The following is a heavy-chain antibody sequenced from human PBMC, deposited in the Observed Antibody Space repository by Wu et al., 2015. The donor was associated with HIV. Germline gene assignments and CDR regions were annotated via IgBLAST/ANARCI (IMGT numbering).Heavy chain of an antibody. J-gene: IGHJ4*02. CDR1: GYTFTSYY. CDR2: INPSGGIT. Sequence: QVQLVQSGAEVKKPGASVKVSCKASGYTFTSYYIHWVRQAPGQGLEWMGIINPSGGITSYAQKFQGRVTMTRDTSTSTVYMELTSLRSEDTAVYYCARRHNWNYGGFDYWGQGTLVTVSS. CDR3: ARRHNWNYGGFDY. D-gene: IGHD1-7*01. V-gene: IGHV1-46*03.